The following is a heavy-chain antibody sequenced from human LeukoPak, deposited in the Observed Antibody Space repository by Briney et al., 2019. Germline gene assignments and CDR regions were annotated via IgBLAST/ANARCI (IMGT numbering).Heavy chain of an antibody. J-gene: IGHJ6*02. Sequence: PSETLSLTCAVYGGSFSGYYWSWIRQPPGKGLEWIGEINHSGSTNYNPSLKSRVTISVDTSKNQFSLKLSSVTAADTAVYYCARSRDIVVVPAAMSSPPYGMDVWGQGTTVTVSS. CDR1: GGSFSGYY. V-gene: IGHV4-34*01. CDR3: ARSRDIVVVPAAMSSPPYGMDV. CDR2: INHSGST. D-gene: IGHD2-2*01.